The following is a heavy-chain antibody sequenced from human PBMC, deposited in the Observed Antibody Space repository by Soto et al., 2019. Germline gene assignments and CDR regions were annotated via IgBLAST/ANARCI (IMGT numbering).Heavy chain of an antibody. CDR2: IIPIFGTA. V-gene: IGHV1-69*06. CDR1: GGTFSSYA. CDR3: VTGTTGYYGTDV. D-gene: IGHD1-7*01. Sequence: KVSCKASGGTFSSYAISWVRQAPGQGLEWMGGIIPIFGTANYAQKFQGRVTITADKSTSTAYMELSSLRSEDTAVYYCVTGTTGYYGTDVWGQGTTVTVSS. J-gene: IGHJ6*02.